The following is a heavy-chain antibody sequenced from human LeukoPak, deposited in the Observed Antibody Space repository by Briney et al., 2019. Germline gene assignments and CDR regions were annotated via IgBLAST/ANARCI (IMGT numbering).Heavy chain of an antibody. CDR1: GYTFTGYY. Sequence: ASVKVSCKASGYTFTGYYMHWVRQAPGQGLEWMGWINPNSGGTNYAQKFQGRVTMTRDTSISTAYMELSRLRSDDTAVYYCARVYGDYYYYYMDVWGKGTTVTVSS. CDR3: ARVYGDYYYYYMDV. V-gene: IGHV1-2*02. J-gene: IGHJ6*03. D-gene: IGHD4-17*01. CDR2: INPNSGGT.